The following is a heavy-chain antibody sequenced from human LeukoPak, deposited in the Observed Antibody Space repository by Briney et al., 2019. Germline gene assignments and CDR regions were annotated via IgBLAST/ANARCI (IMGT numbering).Heavy chain of an antibody. D-gene: IGHD1-26*01. CDR2: IYYSGST. J-gene: IGHJ4*02. V-gene: IGHV4-39*07. CDR1: GGSISSSSYY. Sequence: PSETLSLTCTVSGGSISSSSYYWGWIRQPPGKGLEWIGSIYYSGSTYYNPSLKSRVTISVDTSKNQFSLKLSSVTAADTAVYYCASQSDSGSYFFDYWGQGTLVTVSS. CDR3: ASQSDSGSYFFDY.